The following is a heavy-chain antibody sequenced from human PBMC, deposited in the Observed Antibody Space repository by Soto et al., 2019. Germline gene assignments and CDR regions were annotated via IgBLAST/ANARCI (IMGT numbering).Heavy chain of an antibody. V-gene: IGHV1-3*01. CDR3: ARVRMLWYGELSH. D-gene: IGHD3-10*01. CDR1: GYTFMTYA. J-gene: IGHJ4*02. Sequence: QVQLVQSGAEVKKPGASVKISCKTSGYTFMTYALHWVRQAPGQRPEWMGWINPGNGNTEYSQKLQGRVTITRDTSARTVFMEVANMTSEDKAVYYCARVRMLWYGELSHWGQGTQVIVSA. CDR2: INPGNGNT.